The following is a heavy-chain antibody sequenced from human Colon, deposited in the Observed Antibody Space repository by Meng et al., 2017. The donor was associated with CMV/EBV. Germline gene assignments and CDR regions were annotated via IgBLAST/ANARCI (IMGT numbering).Heavy chain of an antibody. J-gene: IGHJ4*02. CDR1: GFTFSSYA. Sequence: GESLKISCAASGFTFSSYAMTWVRQAPGKGLEWVSLISGSGDIPYYADSVKGRFTVSKDKSKNTVFLQMNSLKVEDTAVYFCVGHQGGPREGVRLVWGQGTLVTVSS. V-gene: IGHV3-23*01. D-gene: IGHD3-16*01. CDR3: VGHQGGPREGVRLV. CDR2: ISGSGDIP.